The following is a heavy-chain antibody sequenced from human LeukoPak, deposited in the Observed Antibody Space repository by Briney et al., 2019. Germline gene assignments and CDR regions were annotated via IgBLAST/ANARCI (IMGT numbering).Heavy chain of an antibody. CDR1: GFTFNNYW. D-gene: IGHD5-18*01. J-gene: IGHJ4*02. CDR2: IDQGGSEK. V-gene: IGHV3-7*01. Sequence: PGGSLRLSCAASGFTFNNYWMNWVRQAPGKGLEWVANIDQGGSEKNYVDSVKGRFTISRDNGRNPLHLQMDSLRAEDTAVYYCATDRDAAWVKRFDYWGQGTLVTVSS. CDR3: ATDRDAAWVKRFDY.